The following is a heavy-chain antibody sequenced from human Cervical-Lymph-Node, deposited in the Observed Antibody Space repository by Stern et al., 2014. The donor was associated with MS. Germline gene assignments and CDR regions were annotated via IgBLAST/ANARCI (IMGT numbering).Heavy chain of an antibody. D-gene: IGHD3-22*01. J-gene: IGHJ4*02. CDR2: IGTAGDT. CDR3: ARGRTYYYDSSGSYYFDY. Sequence: EMQLVESGGGLVQPGGSLRLSCAASGFTFSSYDMHWVRQATGKGLEWVSAIGTAGDTYYPGSVKGRFTISRENAKNSLYLQMNSLRAGDTAVYYCARGRTYYYDSSGSYYFDYWGQGTLVTVSS. V-gene: IGHV3-13*01. CDR1: GFTFSSYD.